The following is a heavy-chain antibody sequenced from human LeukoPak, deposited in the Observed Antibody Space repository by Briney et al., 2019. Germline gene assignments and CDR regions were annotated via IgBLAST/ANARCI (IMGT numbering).Heavy chain of an antibody. CDR3: ATNGYVWGSSDY. V-gene: IGHV1-24*01. Sequence: ASVKVSCKVSGYTLTELSMHWVRQAPGKGLEWMGGFDPEDGETIYAQKFQGRVTMTEDTSTDTAYMELSSLRSEDTAVYYCATNGYVWGSSDYWGQGTLVTVSS. CDR2: FDPEDGET. D-gene: IGHD3-16*01. CDR1: GYTLTELS. J-gene: IGHJ4*02.